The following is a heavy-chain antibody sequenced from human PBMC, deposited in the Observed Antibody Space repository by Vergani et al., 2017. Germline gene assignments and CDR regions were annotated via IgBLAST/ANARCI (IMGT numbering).Heavy chain of an antibody. CDR1: GFTVSSNY. J-gene: IGHJ6*02. V-gene: IGHV3-66*02. D-gene: IGHD3-10*01. CDR2: IYSGGST. Sequence: EVQLVESGGGLVQPGGSLRLSCAASGFTVSSNYMSWVRQAPGKGLEWVSVIYSGGSTDYADSVKGRFTISRDNSKNTLYLQMNSLRAEDTAVYYCARDPGGSGSYYRVHYYYYYGMDVWGQGTTVTVSS. CDR3: ARDPGGSGSYYRVHYYYYYGMDV.